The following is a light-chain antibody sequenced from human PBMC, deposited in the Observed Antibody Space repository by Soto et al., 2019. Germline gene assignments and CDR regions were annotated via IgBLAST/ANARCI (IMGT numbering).Light chain of an antibody. J-gene: IGKJ1*01. CDR2: GAS. CDR3: QQYGSSPWT. CDR1: HTIRSNY. Sequence: ETVLTQSPGTLSLSPGERATLSCRASHTIRSNYLAWYRQTHCQAPRLLIYGASNRATGIADRFSGSGSGTDFTLIISRLEPEDFALYYCQQYGSSPWTFGQGTKVEIK. V-gene: IGKV3-20*01.